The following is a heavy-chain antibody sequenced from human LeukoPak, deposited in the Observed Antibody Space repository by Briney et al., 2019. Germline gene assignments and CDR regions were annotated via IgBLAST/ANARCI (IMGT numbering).Heavy chain of an antibody. Sequence: GGSLRLSCVVSGFTFSSYSMSWVRQAPGKGLEWVSAISGSGGSTYYADSVKGRFTISRDNSKNTLYLQMNSLRAEDTAVYYCARDICFDYWGQGTLVTVSS. CDR2: ISGSGGST. CDR3: ARDICFDY. V-gene: IGHV3-23*01. J-gene: IGHJ4*02. CDR1: GFTFSSYS.